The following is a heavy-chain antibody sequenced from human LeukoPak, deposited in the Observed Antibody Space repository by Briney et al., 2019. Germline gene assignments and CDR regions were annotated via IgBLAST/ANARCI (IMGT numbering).Heavy chain of an antibody. V-gene: IGHV4-34*01. D-gene: IGHD6-13*01. CDR2: INHSGST. CDR3: ASYSEGDAFDI. Sequence: SETLSLTCAVYGGSFSGYYWSWIRQPPGKGLEWIGEINHSGSTNYNPSLKSRITISVDTSKNQFSLKLSSVTAADTAVYYCASYSEGDAFDIWGQGTMVTVSS. J-gene: IGHJ3*02. CDR1: GGSFSGYY.